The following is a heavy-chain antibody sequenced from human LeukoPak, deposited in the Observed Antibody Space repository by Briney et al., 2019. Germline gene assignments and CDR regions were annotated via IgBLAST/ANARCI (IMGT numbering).Heavy chain of an antibody. CDR1: GFTFSSYA. V-gene: IGHV3-23*01. Sequence: GGSLRLSCAASGFTFSSYAMSWVRQAPGKGLEWVSAISGSGGSTYYADSVKGWFTISRDNSKNTLYLQMNSLRAEDTAVYYCANFYGDYGLDYFDYWGQGTLVTVSS. D-gene: IGHD4-17*01. CDR2: ISGSGGST. CDR3: ANFYGDYGLDYFDY. J-gene: IGHJ4*02.